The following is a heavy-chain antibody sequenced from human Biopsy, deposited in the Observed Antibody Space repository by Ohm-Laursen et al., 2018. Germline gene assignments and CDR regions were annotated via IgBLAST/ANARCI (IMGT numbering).Heavy chain of an antibody. V-gene: IGHV1-18*01. J-gene: IGHJ4*02. CDR1: GYTFTSYD. D-gene: IGHD2/OR15-2a*01. CDR3: ARVFCTSTTCYGLLDN. Sequence: SVKVSCKASGYTFTSYDISWVRQAPGQGLEWMGWISPYIDETSYPPKLQDRVTMTADTSTNTAHMELRNLRSDDTAVYYCARVFCTSTTCYGLLDNWGQGTLVTVSS. CDR2: ISPYIDET.